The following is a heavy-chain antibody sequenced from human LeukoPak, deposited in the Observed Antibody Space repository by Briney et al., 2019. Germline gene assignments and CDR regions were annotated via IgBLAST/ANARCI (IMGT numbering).Heavy chain of an antibody. Sequence: PSETLSLTCTVSGGSISSYYWSWIRQPPGKGLEWIGYIYYSGSTNYNPSLKSRVTISIDTSQNQFSLKLTSVTAADTAVYYCAKFSSDYYDNKKYFDYWGQGTLVTVSS. D-gene: IGHD3-22*01. CDR3: AKFSSDYYDNKKYFDY. V-gene: IGHV4-59*08. CDR2: IYYSGST. CDR1: GGSISSYY. J-gene: IGHJ4*02.